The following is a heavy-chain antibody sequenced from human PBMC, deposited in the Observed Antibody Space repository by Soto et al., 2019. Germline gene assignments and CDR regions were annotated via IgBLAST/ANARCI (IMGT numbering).Heavy chain of an antibody. CDR2: ISYDGSNK. CDR1: GFTFSSYA. V-gene: IGHV3-30*04. CDR3: AGATRPTTATNTFGYYYYGIDV. D-gene: IGHD4-17*01. J-gene: IGHJ6*02. Sequence: GGSLRLSCAASGFTFSSYAMHWVRQAPGKGLEWVAVISYDGSNKYYADSVKGRFTISRDNSKNTLYLQMNSLRAEDTAVYYCAGATRPTTATNTFGYYYYGIDVWGQGTTVTVSS.